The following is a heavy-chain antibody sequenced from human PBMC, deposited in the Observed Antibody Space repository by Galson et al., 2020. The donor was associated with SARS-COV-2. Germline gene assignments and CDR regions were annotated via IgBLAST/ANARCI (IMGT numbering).Heavy chain of an antibody. J-gene: IGHJ5*02. CDR3: ARGHCSSTSCPHGGWFDP. CDR1: GGSFSGYY. CDR2: INHSGST. D-gene: IGHD2-2*01. Sequence: SETLSLTCAVYGGSFSGYYWSWIRQPPGKGLEWIGEINHSGSTNYNPSLKSRVTISVDTSKNQFSLKLSSVTAADTAVYYCARGHCSSTSCPHGGWFDPWGQGTLVTVSS. V-gene: IGHV4-34*01.